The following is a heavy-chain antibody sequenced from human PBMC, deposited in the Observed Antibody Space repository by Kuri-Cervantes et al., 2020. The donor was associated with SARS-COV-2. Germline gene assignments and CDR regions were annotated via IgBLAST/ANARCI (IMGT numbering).Heavy chain of an antibody. Sequence: GGSLRLSCAASGFTFSSYAMHWVRQAPGKGLEWVAVISYDGSNKYYADSVKGRFTISRDNSKNTLYLQMNSLRAEDTAVHYCANHRKGWELPDWGQGTLVTVSS. CDR2: ISYDGSNK. CDR3: ANHRKGWELPD. D-gene: IGHD1-26*01. V-gene: IGHV3-30-3*01. J-gene: IGHJ4*02. CDR1: GFTFSSYA.